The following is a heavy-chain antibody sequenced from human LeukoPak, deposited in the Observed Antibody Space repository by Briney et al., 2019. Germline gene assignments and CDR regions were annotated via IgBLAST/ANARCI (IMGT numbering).Heavy chain of an antibody. Sequence: ASVKVSCKASGYTFTGYYMHWVRQAPGQGLEWMGWINPNSGGTNYAQKFQGRVTMTRDTSISTAYMELSRLRSDDTAVYYCARGLYSGYELNWFDPWGQGTLVTVSS. J-gene: IGHJ5*02. CDR2: INPNSGGT. D-gene: IGHD5-12*01. CDR3: ARGLYSGYELNWFDP. CDR1: GYTFTGYY. V-gene: IGHV1-2*02.